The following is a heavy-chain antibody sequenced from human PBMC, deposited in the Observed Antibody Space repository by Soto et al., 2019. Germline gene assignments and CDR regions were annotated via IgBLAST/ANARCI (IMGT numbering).Heavy chain of an antibody. V-gene: IGHV1-18*01. CDR1: GHTFTSYG. J-gene: IGHJ6*02. CDR3: ARATGRQGMDV. D-gene: IGHD1-1*01. Sequence: GASVKVSCKASGHTFTSYGISWVRQAPEQGLEWMGWISAYNGNTNYAQKLQGRVTMTTDTYTSTAYMELRSLRYDDTAVYYCARATGRQGMDVWGQGTTVTVSS. CDR2: ISAYNGNT.